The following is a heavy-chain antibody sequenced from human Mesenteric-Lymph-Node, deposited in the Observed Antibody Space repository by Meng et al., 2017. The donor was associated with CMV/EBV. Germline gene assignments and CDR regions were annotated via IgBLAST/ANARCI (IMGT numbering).Heavy chain of an antibody. CDR2: INPYSGAT. D-gene: IGHD3-10*01. V-gene: IGHV1-2*06. Sequence: ASGYSFTAYFIHWVRQAPGQGLGWMGRINPYSGATSYAQKFQGRVSMATDTSISTAYMELSGLTSDDTAMYYCASGSYGSGSFTFDYWGQGTLVTVSS. CDR1: GYSFTAYF. CDR3: ASGSYGSGSFTFDY. J-gene: IGHJ4*02.